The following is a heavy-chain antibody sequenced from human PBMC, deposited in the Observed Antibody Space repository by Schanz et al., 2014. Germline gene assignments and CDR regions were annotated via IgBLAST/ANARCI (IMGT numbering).Heavy chain of an antibody. V-gene: IGHV3-74*01. CDR1: GFTFNDYW. J-gene: IGHJ4*02. Sequence: EVQLVESGGGLVQPWGSLRLSCAASGFTFNDYWMHWVRQAPGKGLVWVSRINSDGRSTIYADSVKGRFSISRDNARNTLHLQMYSLRDEDPAVYSCAGVPRGGYIEYWGQGTLVIVSS. CDR3: AGVPRGGYIEY. D-gene: IGHD3-16*01. CDR2: INSDGRST.